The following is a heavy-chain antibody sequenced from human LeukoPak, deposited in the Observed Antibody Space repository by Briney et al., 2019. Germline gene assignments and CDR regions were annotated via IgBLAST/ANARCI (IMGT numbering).Heavy chain of an antibody. Sequence: ASVTVSCKASGYTFTSYGISWVRQAPGQGLEWMGWISAYNGNTNYAQKLQGRVTMTTDTSTSTAYMELRSLRSDDTAVYYCARDGSYYDSSGYWYYFDYWGQGTLVTVSS. CDR2: ISAYNGNT. CDR3: ARDGSYYDSSGYWYYFDY. D-gene: IGHD3-22*01. V-gene: IGHV1-18*01. J-gene: IGHJ4*02. CDR1: GYTFTSYG.